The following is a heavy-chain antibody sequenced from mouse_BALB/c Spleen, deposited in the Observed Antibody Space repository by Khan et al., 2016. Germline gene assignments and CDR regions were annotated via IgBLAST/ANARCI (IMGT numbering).Heavy chain of an antibody. D-gene: IGHD3-1*01. CDR2: INTSTGEP. CDR1: GYTFTNYG. CDR3: SRTARSTFAY. J-gene: IGHJ3*01. V-gene: IGHV9-3*02. Sequence: QIQLVQSGPELKKPGETVKISCKASGYTFTNYGMNWVKQAPGKGLKWMGWINTSTGEPTYAEEFKGRFAFSLETSASTAYLQINNLKSEDTATYVRSRTARSTFAYWGQGTLVTVSA.